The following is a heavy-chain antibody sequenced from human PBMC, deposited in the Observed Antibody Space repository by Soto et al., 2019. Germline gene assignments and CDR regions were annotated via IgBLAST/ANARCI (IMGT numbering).Heavy chain of an antibody. Sequence: QVQLQQWRAGLLKPSETLSLTCAVYGGSFRGYYWIWIRQPPGKGLEWIGEITHSGSTNYNPSLKSRVTISVDTSKNQFSRKLSSVTAADTSVYYCASGHIVVVTARTVDYCGQGTLVTVSS. J-gene: IGHJ4*02. CDR1: GGSFRGYY. CDR3: ASGHIVVVTARTVDY. V-gene: IGHV4-34*01. CDR2: ITHSGST. D-gene: IGHD2-21*02.